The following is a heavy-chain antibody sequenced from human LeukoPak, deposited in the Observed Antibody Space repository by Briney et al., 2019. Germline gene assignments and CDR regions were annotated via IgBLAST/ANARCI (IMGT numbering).Heavy chain of an antibody. D-gene: IGHD3-10*01. V-gene: IGHV3-48*03. Sequence: GGSLRLPCAISGFTFSACELTWVRQAPGKGLEWVSYISRSGSTRYYADSVKGRFTISRDNAKNSLYLQMNSLRAEDTAVYYCARVATMVRVPLDALDIWGQGTMVSVSS. J-gene: IGHJ3*02. CDR2: ISRSGSTR. CDR1: GFTFSACE. CDR3: ARVATMVRVPLDALDI.